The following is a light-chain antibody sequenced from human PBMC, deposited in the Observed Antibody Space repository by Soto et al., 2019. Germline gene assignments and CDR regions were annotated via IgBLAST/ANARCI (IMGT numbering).Light chain of an antibody. CDR1: SSNIGSNT. CDR2: SNN. J-gene: IGLJ2*01. Sequence: QSVLTQPPSASGTPGQRVTISCSGSSSNIGSNTVNLYQQLPGTAPKLLIYSNNQRPSGVPDRFSGSKSGTSASLAISGLQSEDEADYYCAAWGDSLNGPVFGGGTKLTVL. V-gene: IGLV1-44*01. CDR3: AAWGDSLNGPV.